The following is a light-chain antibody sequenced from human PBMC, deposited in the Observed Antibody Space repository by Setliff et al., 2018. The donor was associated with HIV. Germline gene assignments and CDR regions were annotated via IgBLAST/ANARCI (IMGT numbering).Light chain of an antibody. CDR2: DVS. J-gene: IGLJ1*01. V-gene: IGLV1-40*01. Sequence: QSVLTQPPSVSGTPGQRVTISCTGSSSNFGAGYDVHWYQQYPGKAPKLMIYDVSERPAGVSDRFSGSKSGNTASLTISGLQAEDEADYYCTSYTSSHTYVFGTGTKVTVL. CDR3: TSYTSSHTYV. CDR1: SSNFGAGYD.